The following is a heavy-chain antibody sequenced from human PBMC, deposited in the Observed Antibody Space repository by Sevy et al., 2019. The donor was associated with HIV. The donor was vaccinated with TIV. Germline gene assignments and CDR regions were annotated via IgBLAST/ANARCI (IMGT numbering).Heavy chain of an antibody. CDR1: GFTITNSW. J-gene: IGHJ4*02. D-gene: IGHD3-10*01. CDR2: IKEDGSGK. V-gene: IGHV3-7*01. CDR3: VKGTGAY. Sequence: GGSLRLSCAASGFTITNSWMGWVRQAPGKGLEWVDTIKEDGSGKDFVDSGKGRLVVSRDNAKNSVFLQMNSLRDEDTAVYYCVKGTGAYWGQGVMVTVSS.